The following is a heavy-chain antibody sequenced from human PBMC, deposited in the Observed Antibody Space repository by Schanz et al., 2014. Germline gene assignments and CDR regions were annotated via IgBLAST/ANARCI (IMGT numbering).Heavy chain of an antibody. CDR2: ISVYTGNT. CDR1: GYTFTSYA. CDR3: AKAEYDILADSYSRLDP. J-gene: IGHJ5*02. D-gene: IGHD3-9*01. V-gene: IGHV1-18*01. Sequence: QVQLVQSGAEVKKPGASVKVSCKASGYTFTSYAMSWVRQAPGQGLEWVGWISVYTGNTKYGQKVQGRVTMTADTPTITAYMELRSLRSDDTAVYYCAKAEYDILADSYSRLDPWGQGTLVTVSS.